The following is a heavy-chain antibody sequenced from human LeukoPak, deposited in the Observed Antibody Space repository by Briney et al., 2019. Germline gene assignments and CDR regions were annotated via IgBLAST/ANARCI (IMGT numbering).Heavy chain of an antibody. J-gene: IGHJ6*03. D-gene: IGHD3-3*01. CDR2: INPNSGGT. CDR3: ARDLGVTTSLRFKLYYYYMDV. V-gene: IGHV1-2*02. Sequence: ASVKVSCKASGYTFTGYYMHWVRQAPGQGLEWMGWINPNSGGTNYAQKFQGRVTMTRDTSISTAYMELSRLRSDDTAVYYCARDLGVTTSLRFKLYYYYMDVWGKGTTVTVSS. CDR1: GYTFTGYY.